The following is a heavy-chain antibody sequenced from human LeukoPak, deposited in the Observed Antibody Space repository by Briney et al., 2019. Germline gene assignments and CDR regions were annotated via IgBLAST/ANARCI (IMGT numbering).Heavy chain of an antibody. J-gene: IGHJ4*02. Sequence: GGSLRLSCAASGFTFSSYAMSWVRQAPGKGLEWVSAISGSGDSTYYADSVEGRFTISRDNSKNTLYLQMNSLRAEDTAVYYCAKDLGGYTNPYYFDYWGQGTLVTVSS. D-gene: IGHD5-12*01. CDR3: AKDLGGYTNPYYFDY. CDR2: ISGSGDST. V-gene: IGHV3-23*01. CDR1: GFTFSSYA.